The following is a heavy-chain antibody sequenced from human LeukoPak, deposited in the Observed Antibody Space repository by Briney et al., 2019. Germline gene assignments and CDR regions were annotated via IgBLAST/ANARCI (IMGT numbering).Heavy chain of an antibody. CDR2: IYYSGST. Sequence: SETLSLTCTVSGGSISSSSYYWGWIRQPPGKELEWIGSIYYSGSTYYNPSLKSRVTISVDTSKNQFSLKLSSVTAADTAVYYCARRGSIAARRYFDYWGQGTLVTVSS. CDR1: GGSISSSSYY. V-gene: IGHV4-39*01. CDR3: ARRGSIAARRYFDY. D-gene: IGHD6-6*01. J-gene: IGHJ4*02.